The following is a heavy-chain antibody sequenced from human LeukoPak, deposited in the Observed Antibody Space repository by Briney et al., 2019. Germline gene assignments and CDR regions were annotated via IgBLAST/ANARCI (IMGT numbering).Heavy chain of an antibody. V-gene: IGHV4-61*01. Sequence: SETLSLTCTVSGGSVSSGSYYWSWVRQPPGKGLEWIGYIYYSGSTTYNPSLKSRVTISVDTSKNKFSLKLSSVTAADTAVYYCARVPISTTARGYFDYWGQGTLVTVSS. J-gene: IGHJ4*02. CDR1: GGSVSSGSYY. CDR2: IYYSGST. D-gene: IGHD4-17*01. CDR3: ARVPISTTARGYFDY.